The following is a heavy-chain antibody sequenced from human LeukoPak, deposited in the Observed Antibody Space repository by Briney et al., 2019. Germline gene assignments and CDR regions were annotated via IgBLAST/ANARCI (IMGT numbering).Heavy chain of an antibody. D-gene: IGHD2-2*01. Sequence: GGSLRLSCAASGFTFSSYAMSWVRQAPGKGLEWVSAISGSGGSTYYADSVKGRFTISRDNSKNTLYLQMNSLRAEDTAVYYCAKVGGGYCSSTSCSFDYWGQGTLVAVSS. J-gene: IGHJ4*02. CDR1: GFTFSSYA. V-gene: IGHV3-23*01. CDR2: ISGSGGST. CDR3: AKVGGGYCSSTSCSFDY.